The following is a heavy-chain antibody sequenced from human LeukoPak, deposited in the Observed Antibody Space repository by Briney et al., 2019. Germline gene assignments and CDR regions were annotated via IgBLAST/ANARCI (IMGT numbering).Heavy chain of an antibody. D-gene: IGHD3-16*01. CDR3: ARYRVITNDYFDS. J-gene: IGHJ4*02. CDR1: GFTFGDYY. Sequence: GGSLRLSCAASGFTFGDYYMTWIRQAPGKGLEWVSYISNSGNTIKEADSVKGRFTISRDNAQNSLFLQMKSLRAEDTAVYYCARYRVITNDYFDSWGQGTLVTVSS. V-gene: IGHV3-11*01. CDR2: ISNSGNTI.